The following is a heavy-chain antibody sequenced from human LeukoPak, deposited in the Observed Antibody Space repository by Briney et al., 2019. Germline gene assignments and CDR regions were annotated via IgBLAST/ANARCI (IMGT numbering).Heavy chain of an antibody. CDR2: ISGSGGST. CDR3: AKDAVAAAEADAFDI. V-gene: IGHV3-23*01. Sequence: HPGGSLRLSWAASGFTLSSYGMNWVRQAPGKGLEWVPGISGSGGSTYYADSVKGRFTISRDNSKNTLYLQMNSLRAEDTAVYYCAKDAVAAAEADAFDIWGQGTMVTVSS. CDR1: GFTLSSYG. D-gene: IGHD6-13*01. J-gene: IGHJ3*02.